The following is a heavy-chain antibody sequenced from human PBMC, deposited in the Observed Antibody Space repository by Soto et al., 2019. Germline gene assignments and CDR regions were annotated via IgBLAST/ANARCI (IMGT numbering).Heavy chain of an antibody. J-gene: IGHJ6*02. Sequence: EVQLVESGGGLVRPGGSLRLSCAASGFTFSSYWMHWVRQAPGKGVVWVSRMNEDGGTTDYADSVKGRFTISRDNAKNTLYLQMSSLRVEDTAVYYCASDLSGRADVWGQGTTVTVSS. CDR3: ASDLSGRADV. CDR1: GFTFSSYW. V-gene: IGHV3-74*02. D-gene: IGHD3-10*01. CDR2: MNEDGGTT.